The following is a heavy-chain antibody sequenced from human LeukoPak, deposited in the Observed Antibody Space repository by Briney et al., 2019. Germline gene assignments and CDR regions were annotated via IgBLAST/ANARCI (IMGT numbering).Heavy chain of an antibody. V-gene: IGHV4-4*07. CDR1: GDSISNYY. J-gene: IGHJ4*02. D-gene: IGHD3-22*01. CDR3: ARLYYYDSSGYYWGTFDY. Sequence: PSETLSLTCSVSGDSISNYYWNWIRQPAGKGLEWIGRIYTRGSTKYNPSLKSRVTMSVDTSKNQFSLKLSSVTAADTAIYYCARLYYYDSSGYYWGTFDYWGQGTLVTVSS. CDR2: IYTRGST.